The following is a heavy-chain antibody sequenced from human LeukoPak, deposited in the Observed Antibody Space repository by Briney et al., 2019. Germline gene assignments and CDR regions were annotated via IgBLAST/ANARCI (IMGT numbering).Heavy chain of an antibody. J-gene: IGHJ4*02. V-gene: IGHV4-59*12. CDR1: GGSISSYY. D-gene: IGHD3-10*01. Sequence: SETLSLTCTVSGGSISSYYWSWIRQPPGKGLEWIGYIYYSGSTNYNPSLKSRVTMSVDTSKNQFSLKLSSVTAADTAVYYCARLSMVRGVILDYWGQGTLVTVSS. CDR2: IYYSGST. CDR3: ARLSMVRGVILDY.